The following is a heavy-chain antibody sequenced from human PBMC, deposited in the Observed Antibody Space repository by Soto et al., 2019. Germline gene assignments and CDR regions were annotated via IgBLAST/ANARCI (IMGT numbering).Heavy chain of an antibody. Sequence: GGSLRLSCAASGVSFNSYDMHWVRQAPGKGPEWVAIISYDGSNTYYSDSVRGRFTISRDNSNNTLYLQMHSLRSEDTAIYYCARISRYCSYGACHVWGQGTQVTVSS. V-gene: IGHV3-30*03. CDR2: ISYDGSNT. CDR3: ARISRYCSYGACHV. CDR1: GVSFNSYD. J-gene: IGHJ6*02. D-gene: IGHD2-8*01.